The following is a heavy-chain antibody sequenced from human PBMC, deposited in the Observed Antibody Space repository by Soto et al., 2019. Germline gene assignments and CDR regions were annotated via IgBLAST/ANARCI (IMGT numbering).Heavy chain of an antibody. J-gene: IGHJ4*02. Sequence: GGSLRLSCAASGFTFSSYGMSWVRQAPGRGLEWVAFISYDGSNKCSDSVKGRFTISRDNSKNTLYLQMNSLRAEDTAVYYCAKGSYSGRYSDFDYWGQGTLVTVSS. CDR3: AKGSYSGRYSDFDY. D-gene: IGHD1-26*01. CDR1: GFTFSSYG. CDR2: ISYDGSNK. V-gene: IGHV3-30*18.